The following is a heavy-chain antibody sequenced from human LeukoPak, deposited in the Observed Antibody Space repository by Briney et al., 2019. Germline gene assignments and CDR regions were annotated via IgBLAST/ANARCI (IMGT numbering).Heavy chain of an antibody. J-gene: IGHJ4*02. D-gene: IGHD6-13*01. CDR2: ISYDGSNK. Sequence: GGSLRLSCAASGFTFSNYGMHWVRQAPGKGLKWVALISYDGSNKYFADSVKGRFTIYRDNSKNTLYLQMHSLRAEDTAVYYCAKDNVAAAGRYFDYWGQGTLVTVSS. CDR1: GFTFSNYG. V-gene: IGHV3-30*18. CDR3: AKDNVAAAGRYFDY.